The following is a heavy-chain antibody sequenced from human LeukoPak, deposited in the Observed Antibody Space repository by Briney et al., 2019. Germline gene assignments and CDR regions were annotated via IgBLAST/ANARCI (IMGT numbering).Heavy chain of an antibody. Sequence: PSETLSLTCTVSGGSISSYYWSWIRQPPGKGLEWIGYIYYSGSTNYNPSLKSRVTISVDTSKNQFSPKLSSVTAADTAVYYCARTKYSYGSFGAIIYYGMDVWGQGTTVTVSS. V-gene: IGHV4-59*01. J-gene: IGHJ6*02. CDR3: ARTKYSYGSFGAIIYYGMDV. D-gene: IGHD5-18*01. CDR1: GGSISSYY. CDR2: IYYSGST.